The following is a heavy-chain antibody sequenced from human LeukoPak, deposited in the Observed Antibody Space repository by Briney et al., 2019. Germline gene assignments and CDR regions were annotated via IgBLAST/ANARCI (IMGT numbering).Heavy chain of an antibody. V-gene: IGHV3-11*01. J-gene: IGHJ5*02. D-gene: IGHD3-10*01. CDR3: ATTGLLGDIP. CDR2: ISKNGKTI. CDR1: GFSFSDYY. Sequence: PGGSLRLSCAASGFSFSDYYMSWIRQAPGKGLEWLSYISKNGKTIYYADSVKGRFTISRDNAKKSVYLQMNSLRAEDTAVYYCATTGLLGDIPWGQGTLVTVSS.